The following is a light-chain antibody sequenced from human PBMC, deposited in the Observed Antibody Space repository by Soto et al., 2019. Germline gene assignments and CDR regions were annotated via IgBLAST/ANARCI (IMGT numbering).Light chain of an antibody. CDR1: SSNIGSNY. J-gene: IGLJ3*02. Sequence: QSVLTQPPSASGTPGQRVTISCSGSSSNIGSNYVYWYQQLPGTAPKLLIYRNNQRPSGGPDRFSGSKSGTSASLAISGLRSEDEADYYCAAWDDSLSAFWVFGGGTKLTVL. V-gene: IGLV1-47*01. CDR2: RNN. CDR3: AAWDDSLSAFWV.